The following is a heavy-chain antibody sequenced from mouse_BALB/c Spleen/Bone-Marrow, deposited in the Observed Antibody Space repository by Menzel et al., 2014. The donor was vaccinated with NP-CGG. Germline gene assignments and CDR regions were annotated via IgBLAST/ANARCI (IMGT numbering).Heavy chain of an antibody. CDR2: IYPGSGST. CDR1: GYTFTDYY. J-gene: IGHJ4*01. Sequence: QVQLQQSGPELVKPGASVRISCKASGYTFTDYYINWVKQKPGQGLEWIGWIYPGSGSTKYNEKFKGKATLAVDTSSSTAYMRLSSLTSEDTAVYFCANLGRYAMDYWGQGTSVTVSS. D-gene: IGHD3-1*01. V-gene: IGHV1-84*02. CDR3: ANLGRYAMDY.